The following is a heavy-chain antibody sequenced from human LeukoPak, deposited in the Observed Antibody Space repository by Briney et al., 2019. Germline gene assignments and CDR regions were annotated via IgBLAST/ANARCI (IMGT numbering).Heavy chain of an antibody. J-gene: IGHJ4*02. CDR3: ARAGYCSGGSCLREFDY. Sequence: PGGSLRLSCAASGFTFSSFGMHWVRQAPGKGLEWMALISHDGLNKYYADSMKGRFTISRDNAKNSLYLQMNSLRAEDTAVYYCARAGYCSGGSCLREFDYWGQGTLVTVSS. D-gene: IGHD2-15*01. CDR2: ISHDGLNK. V-gene: IGHV3-30*03. CDR1: GFTFSSFG.